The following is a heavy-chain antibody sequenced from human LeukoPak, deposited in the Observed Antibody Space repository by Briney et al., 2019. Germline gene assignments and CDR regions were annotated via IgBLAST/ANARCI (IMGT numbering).Heavy chain of an antibody. J-gene: IGHJ6*04. V-gene: IGHV3-48*03. CDR3: AKYCSGGSCYSGYYYYGMDV. CDR1: GFTFSSYG. CDR2: ISSSGSTI. D-gene: IGHD2-15*01. Sequence: GGSLRLSCAASGFTFSSYGMNWVRQAPGKGLEWVSYISSSGSTIYYADSVKGRFTISRDNAKNSLYLQMNSLRAEDTAVYYCAKYCSGGSCYSGYYYYGMDVWGKGTTVTVSS.